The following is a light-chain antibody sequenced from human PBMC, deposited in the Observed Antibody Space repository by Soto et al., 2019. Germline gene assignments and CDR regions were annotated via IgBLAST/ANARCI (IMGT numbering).Light chain of an antibody. J-gene: IGLJ3*02. Sequence: SYELTQPPSVSVSPGQTASITCSGDKLGDKYGCWYQQKPGQSPVLVIYQDNKRPSGIPERFSGSNSGNTATLTISGTQAMDEADYYCQAWDSVTAWVFGGWTQLTVL. CDR3: QAWDSVTAWV. V-gene: IGLV3-1*01. CDR2: QDN. CDR1: KLGDKY.